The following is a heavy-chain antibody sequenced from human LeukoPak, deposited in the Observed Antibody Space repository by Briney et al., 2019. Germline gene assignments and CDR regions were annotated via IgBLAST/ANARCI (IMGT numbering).Heavy chain of an antibody. V-gene: IGHV3-15*01. J-gene: IGHJ4*02. D-gene: IGHD3-10*01. CDR2: IKSKTDGGTT. CDR1: GFTFSNAW. Sequence: AGGSLRLSCAASGFTFSNAWMSWVRQAPGKGREWVGRIKSKTDGGTTDYAAPVKGRFTISRDNSKNTLYLQMNSLRAEDTAVYYCATDGSGSYYSHYWGQGTLVTVSS. CDR3: ATDGSGSYYSHY.